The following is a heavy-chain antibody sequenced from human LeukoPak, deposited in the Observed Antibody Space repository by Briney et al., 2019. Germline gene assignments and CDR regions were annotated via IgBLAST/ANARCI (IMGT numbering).Heavy chain of an antibody. CDR1: GFTFSDYY. V-gene: IGHV3-11*01. J-gene: IGHJ4*02. CDR2: IISSRSTI. CDR3: AREGYSSSNLDY. D-gene: IGHD6-13*01. Sequence: PGGSLRLSCAASGFTFSDYYMSWIRQAPGKGLEWVSYIISSRSTIYYADSVKGRFTISRDNAKNSLYLQMNSLRAEDTAVYYCAREGYSSSNLDYWGQGTLVTVSS.